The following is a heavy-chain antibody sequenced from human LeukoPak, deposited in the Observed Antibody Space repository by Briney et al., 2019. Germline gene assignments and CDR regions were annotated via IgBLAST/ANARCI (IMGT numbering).Heavy chain of an antibody. CDR3: ARDPTLDGFGESSPLDY. CDR1: GFTFSSYA. J-gene: IGHJ4*02. V-gene: IGHV3-30-3*01. D-gene: IGHD3-10*01. CDR2: ISYDETNK. Sequence: TGGSLRLSCAASGFTFSSYAMHWVRQAPGKGLEWVAVISYDETNKYYADSVKGRFTISRDNSKDTLYLQMNSLRGEDTAVYYCARDPTLDGFGESSPLDYWGQGTLVTVSS.